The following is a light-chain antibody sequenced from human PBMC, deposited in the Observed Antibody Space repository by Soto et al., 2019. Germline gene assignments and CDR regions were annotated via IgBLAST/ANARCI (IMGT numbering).Light chain of an antibody. Sequence: DIQMTQSPSTLSASVGDRVTITCRASQSISSWLAWYQQKPGKAPKLLIYKASSLESGVPSRVSCSGSGTEFTLTISSLQPDDFATYYCQQYNTYSPVTFGGGTKVEIK. J-gene: IGKJ4*01. CDR2: KAS. CDR1: QSISSW. CDR3: QQYNTYSPVT. V-gene: IGKV1-5*03.